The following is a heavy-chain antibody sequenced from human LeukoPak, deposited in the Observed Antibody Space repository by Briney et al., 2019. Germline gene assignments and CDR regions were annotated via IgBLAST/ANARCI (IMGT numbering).Heavy chain of an antibody. CDR3: AREGKLGLLWFGESFDY. V-gene: IGHV3-30-3*01. D-gene: IGHD3-10*01. J-gene: IGHJ4*02. CDR1: GFTFSSYA. Sequence: GRSLRLSCAASGFTFSSYAMHWVRQAPGKGLEWVAVISYDGSNKYYADSVKGRFTISRDNSKNTLYLQMNSLRAEDTAVYYCAREGKLGLLWFGESFDYWGQGTLVTVSP. CDR2: ISYDGSNK.